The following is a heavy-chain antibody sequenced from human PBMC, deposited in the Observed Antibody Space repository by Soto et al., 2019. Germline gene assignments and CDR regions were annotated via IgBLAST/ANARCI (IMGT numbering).Heavy chain of an antibody. J-gene: IGHJ5*02. D-gene: IGHD3-3*01. CDR2: IKQXGSEK. CDR1: GFTFSSYW. CDR3: ARELGVTIFGVVSPAGWFDP. Sequence: GGSLRLSCAASGFTFSSYWMSWVRQAPGKGLEWVANIKQXGSEKYYVDSVKGRFTISRDNAKNSLYLQMNSLRAEDTAXYYCARELGVTIFGVVSPAGWFDPWGQGTLVTVSS. V-gene: IGHV3-7*01.